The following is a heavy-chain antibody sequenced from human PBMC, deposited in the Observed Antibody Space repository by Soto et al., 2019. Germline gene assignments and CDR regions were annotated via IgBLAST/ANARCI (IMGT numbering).Heavy chain of an antibody. J-gene: IGHJ4*02. V-gene: IGHV4-59*12. CDR3: ARGQVVAAQH. Sequence: SETLSLTCTVSGGSISSYYWSWIRQPPGKGLEWIGEIYHSGSTNYNPSLKSRVTISVDRSKNQFSLKLSSVTAADTAVYYCARGQVVAAQHWGQGTLVTVSS. CDR2: IYHSGST. CDR1: GGSISSYY. D-gene: IGHD2-15*01.